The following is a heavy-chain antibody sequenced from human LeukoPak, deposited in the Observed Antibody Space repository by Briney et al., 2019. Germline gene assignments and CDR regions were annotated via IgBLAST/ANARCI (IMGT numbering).Heavy chain of an antibody. CDR1: GFSFSDYS. CDR2: ISSSVSTI. V-gene: IGHV3-11*01. Sequence: MSGGSLRLSCAASGFSFSDYSMSWIRQAPGKGLEWVSYISSSVSTIYYADSVKGRFTISRDNAKKSLYLQMNSLRAEDTAVYYCARDYGYGGRVFDYWGQGTLVTVSS. CDR3: ARDYGYGGRVFDY. D-gene: IGHD2-15*01. J-gene: IGHJ4*02.